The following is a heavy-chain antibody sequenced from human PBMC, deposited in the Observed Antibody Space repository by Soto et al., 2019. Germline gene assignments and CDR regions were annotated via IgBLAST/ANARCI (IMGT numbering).Heavy chain of an antibody. J-gene: IGHJ6*02. CDR2: ISAYNGNT. V-gene: IGHV1-18*01. CDR1: GYTFTSYG. D-gene: IGHD2-15*01. Sequence: GASVKVSCKASGYTFTSYGISWVRQAPGQGLEWMGWISAYNGNTNYAQKLQGRVTMTTDTSTSTAYMELRSLRSDDTAVYYCAREEHCSGGSCLFYYYYGMDVWGQGTTVTVSS. CDR3: AREEHCSGGSCLFYYYYGMDV.